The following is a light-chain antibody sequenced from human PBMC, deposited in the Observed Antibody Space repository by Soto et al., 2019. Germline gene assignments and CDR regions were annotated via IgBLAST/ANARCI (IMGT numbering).Light chain of an antibody. J-gene: IGKJ4*01. CDR3: QQYDDWLRLT. CDR2: GAT. V-gene: IGKV3D-15*01. CDR1: QSVNIY. Sequence: EIVLTQSPATLSSFPGDRVTLSCRASQSVNIYLAWYQQKPGQAPRLLIFGATYRATGIPARFSGSGSGTEFNLTISSLQSEDFGVYFCQQYDDWLRLTFGGGTKVDIK.